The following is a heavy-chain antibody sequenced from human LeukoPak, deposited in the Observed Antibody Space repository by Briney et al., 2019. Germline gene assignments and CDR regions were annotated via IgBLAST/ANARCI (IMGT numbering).Heavy chain of an antibody. V-gene: IGHV1-8*01. CDR3: ARVPTDTNYYDSSGLNNFDY. CDR2: MNPNNDNT. Sequence: ASVKVSCKASGYTFTNYDINWVRQATGQGLEWMGWMNPNNDNTGYAQKFQGRVAMTRNTSISTAYMKLSSLRSEDTAVYYCARVPTDTNYYDSSGLNNFDYWGQGTLVTVSS. J-gene: IGHJ4*02. D-gene: IGHD3-22*01. CDR1: GYTFTNYD.